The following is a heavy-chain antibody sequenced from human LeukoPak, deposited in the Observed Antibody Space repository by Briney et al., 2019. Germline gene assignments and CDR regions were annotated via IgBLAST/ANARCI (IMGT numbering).Heavy chain of an antibody. D-gene: IGHD3-10*01. V-gene: IGHV3-7*01. CDR1: GYSISSGYY. Sequence: QPSETLSLTCTVSGYSISSGYYWGWIRQPPGKGLEWVANIKQDGSEKYYVDSVKGRFTISRDNAKNSLYLQMNSLRAEDTAVYYCARDRSWFGEWFDPWGQGTLVTVSS. J-gene: IGHJ5*02. CDR2: IKQDGSEK. CDR3: ARDRSWFGEWFDP.